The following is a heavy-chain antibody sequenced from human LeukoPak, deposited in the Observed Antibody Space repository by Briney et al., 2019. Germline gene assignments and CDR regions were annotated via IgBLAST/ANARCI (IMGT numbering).Heavy chain of an antibody. CDR2: ISGSGGST. V-gene: IGHV3-23*01. Sequence: GGSLGLSCAASGFTFSSYAMSWVRQAPGKGLEWVSAISGSGGSTYYADSVKGRFTISRDNAKNSLYLQMNSLRAEDTAVYYCAQGDSSGWYGGVADFDYWGQGTLVTVSS. J-gene: IGHJ4*02. CDR1: GFTFSSYA. D-gene: IGHD6-19*01. CDR3: AQGDSSGWYGGVADFDY.